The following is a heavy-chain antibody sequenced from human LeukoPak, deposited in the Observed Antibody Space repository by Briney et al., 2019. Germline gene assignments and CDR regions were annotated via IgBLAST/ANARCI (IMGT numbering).Heavy chain of an antibody. D-gene: IGHD3-3*01. CDR3: TTAGDFWGNDY. V-gene: IGHV3-15*01. CDR2: SQSKSDGGTT. Sequence: PGGSLRLSCAASGFTFTDAWMSWVRQTPGKGLEWVGRSQSKSDGGTTDYPAPVKGRFTISRDDSKNTLYLQMNSLKTEDTGVYYCTTAGDFWGNDYWGQGTLVTVSS. J-gene: IGHJ4*02. CDR1: GFTFTDAW.